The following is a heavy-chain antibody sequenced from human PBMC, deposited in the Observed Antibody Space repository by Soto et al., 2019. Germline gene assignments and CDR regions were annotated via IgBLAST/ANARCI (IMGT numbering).Heavy chain of an antibody. J-gene: IGHJ6*02. Sequence: PGGSLRLSCAASGFTFSSYGMHWVRQAPGKGLEWVAVISYDGSNKYYADSVKGRFTISRDNSKNTLYLQMNSLRAEDTAVYYCAKDMPLWSGYKYYYGMDVWGQGTTVTVS. D-gene: IGHD3-3*01. CDR2: ISYDGSNK. CDR3: AKDMPLWSGYKYYYGMDV. CDR1: GFTFSSYG. V-gene: IGHV3-30*18.